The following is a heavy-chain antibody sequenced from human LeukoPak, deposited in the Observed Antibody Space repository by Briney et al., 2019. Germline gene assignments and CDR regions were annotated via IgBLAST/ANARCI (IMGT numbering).Heavy chain of an antibody. CDR3: ARDSIAAAGTRDY. CDR1: GGSISSSSYY. Sequence: PSETLSLTCTVSGGSISSSSYYWGWIRQPPGKGLEWIGSIYYGGSTYYNPSLKSRVTISVDTSKNQFSLKLSSVTAADTAVYYCARDSIAAAGTRDYWGQGTLVTVSS. V-gene: IGHV4-39*07. J-gene: IGHJ4*02. CDR2: IYYGGST. D-gene: IGHD6-13*01.